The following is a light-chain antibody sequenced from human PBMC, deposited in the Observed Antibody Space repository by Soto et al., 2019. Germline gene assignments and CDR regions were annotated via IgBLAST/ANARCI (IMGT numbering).Light chain of an antibody. V-gene: IGKV3-15*01. CDR3: QQYNNWPWT. CDR1: QSVSSN. Sequence: EIVITQSPSTLSVYPGERATLSCRASQSVSSNLAWYQQKPGQAPRLLIYGASTRATGIPARFSGSGSGTEFTLTISSLQSEDFAVYYCQQYNNWPWTFGQGTKVDIK. CDR2: GAS. J-gene: IGKJ1*01.